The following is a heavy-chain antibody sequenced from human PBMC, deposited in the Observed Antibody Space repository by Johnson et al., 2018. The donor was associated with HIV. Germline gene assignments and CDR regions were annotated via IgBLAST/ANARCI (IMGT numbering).Heavy chain of an antibody. J-gene: IGHJ3*02. CDR3: ARENNWNYEEYGFDI. D-gene: IGHD1-7*01. Sequence: VQLVESGGGVVQPGGSLRLSCAASGLTFSSYGMHWVRQAPGKGLEWVAFIRYDGSNKYYADSVKGRFTISRDTSKNTLYLQMNSLRAEDTAVYYCARENNWNYEEYGFDIWGQGTMVTVSS. V-gene: IGHV3-30*02. CDR1: GLTFSSYG. CDR2: IRYDGSNK.